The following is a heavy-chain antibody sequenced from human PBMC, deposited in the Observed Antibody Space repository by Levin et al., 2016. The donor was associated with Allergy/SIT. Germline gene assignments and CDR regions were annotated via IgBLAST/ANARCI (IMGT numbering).Heavy chain of an antibody. CDR2: INPGNGGT. V-gene: IGHV1-3*01. CDR1: RYTFMNFY. Sequence: ASVKVSCKASRYTFMNFYIHWVRQAPGQRLEWMGWINPGNGGTKYSQKFQGRVTITRDTSTSTVYMELSGLKSDDTAVYYCARVSGIVGATSSWYFDLWGRGTLVTVSS. D-gene: IGHD1-26*01. J-gene: IGHJ2*01. CDR3: ARVSGIVGATSSWYFDL.